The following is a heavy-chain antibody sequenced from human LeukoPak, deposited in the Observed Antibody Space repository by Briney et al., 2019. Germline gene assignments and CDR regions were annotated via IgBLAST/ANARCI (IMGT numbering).Heavy chain of an antibody. CDR2: IYSGGST. V-gene: IGHV3-53*01. J-gene: IGHJ5*02. D-gene: IGHD3-10*01. CDR1: GFTVSSNY. Sequence: GGSLRLSCAASGFTVSSNYMSWVRQAPGKGLEWVSVIYSGGSTYYADSVKGRFTISRDNSKNTLYLQMNSLRAEDTAVYYCARVPNYGSGSGFDPWGQGTLVTVSS. CDR3: ARVPNYGSGSGFDP.